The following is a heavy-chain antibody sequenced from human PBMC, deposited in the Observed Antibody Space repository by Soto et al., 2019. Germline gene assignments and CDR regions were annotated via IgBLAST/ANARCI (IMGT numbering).Heavy chain of an antibody. Sequence: SETLSLTCTVSGGSISSTNYYWSWIRQPPGKGLEWIGYIYYSGTTYYNPSLKSRVTISIDTSKNQFSLKLNSVTAADTAVYYCARDTLYYYDGRTYHRWFDPWRQGTLVTVSS. CDR3: ARDTLYYYDGRTYHRWFDP. J-gene: IGHJ5*02. V-gene: IGHV4-30-4*01. CDR1: GGSISSTNYY. CDR2: IYYSGTT. D-gene: IGHD3-22*01.